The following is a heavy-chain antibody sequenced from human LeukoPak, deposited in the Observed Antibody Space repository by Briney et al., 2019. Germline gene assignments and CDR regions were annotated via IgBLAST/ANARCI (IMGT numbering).Heavy chain of an antibody. CDR3: AREPYYYESSGSTAP. CDR2: IYHSGST. D-gene: IGHD3-22*01. V-gene: IGHV4-38-2*02. J-gene: IGHJ5*02. Sequence: SETLSLTXTVSGYSISSGYYWGWIRQPPGKGLEWIASIYHSGSTYYNSSLKSRVTMSVDTSKNQFSLKLSSVTAADTAVYYCAREPYYYESSGSTAPWGQGTLVTVSS. CDR1: GYSISSGYY.